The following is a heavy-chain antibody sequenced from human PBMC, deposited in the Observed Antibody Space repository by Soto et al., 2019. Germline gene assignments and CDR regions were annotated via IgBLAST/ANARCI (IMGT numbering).Heavy chain of an antibody. V-gene: IGHV4-39*01. D-gene: IGHD3-22*01. CDR3: ARHYHEYYYDSSGYYSGRYYYYYGIDV. Sequence: ASETLSLTCTVSGGSISSSSYYWGWIRQPPGKGLEWIGSIYYSGSTYYNPSLKSRVTISVDTSKNQFSLKLSSVTAADTAVYYCARHYHEYYYDSSGYYSGRYYYYYGIDVWGQGTTVTV. J-gene: IGHJ6*02. CDR2: IYYSGST. CDR1: GGSISSSSYY.